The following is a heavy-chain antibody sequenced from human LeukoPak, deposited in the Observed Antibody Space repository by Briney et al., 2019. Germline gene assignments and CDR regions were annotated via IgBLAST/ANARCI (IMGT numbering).Heavy chain of an antibody. V-gene: IGHV4-39*07. CDR2: LYYNGGT. D-gene: IGHD3-22*01. CDR1: GASITSISHN. CDR3: ARVSPTYYYDSSGYYYPDY. J-gene: IGHJ4*02. Sequence: SETLSLTCSVSGASITSISHNWGWIRQPPGKGLEWIGHLYYNGGTYYSPSLKRRVTISVDTSKNQFSLKLSSVTAADTAVYYCARVSPTYYYDSSGYYYPDYWGQGTLVTVSS.